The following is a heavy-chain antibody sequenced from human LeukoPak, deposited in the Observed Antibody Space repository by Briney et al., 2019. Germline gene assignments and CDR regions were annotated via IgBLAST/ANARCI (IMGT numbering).Heavy chain of an antibody. D-gene: IGHD2-2*01. Sequence: SVKVSCKASGGTFSSYAISWVRQAPGQGLEWIGGIIPIFGTANYAQKFQGRVTITADESTSTAYMELSSLRSEDTAVYYCASTIVVVPAATDYFDYWGQGTLVTVSS. CDR2: IIPIFGTA. V-gene: IGHV1-69*01. CDR3: ASTIVVVPAATDYFDY. CDR1: GGTFSSYA. J-gene: IGHJ4*02.